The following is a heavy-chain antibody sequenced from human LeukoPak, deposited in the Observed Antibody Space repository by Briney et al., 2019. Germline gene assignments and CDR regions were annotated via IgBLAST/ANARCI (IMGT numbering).Heavy chain of an antibody. CDR2: IYSSGST. CDR1: GGSISSYH. CDR3: ARSKVVKMATTFRYYYYMDV. D-gene: IGHD5-24*01. Sequence: MTSETLSLTCTVSGGSISSYHWSWIRQPPGKGLESIGYIYSSGSTHYNPSLKSRVTISVDTSKNQFSLKLSSVTAADTAVYYCARSKVVKMATTFRYYYYMDVWGKGTTVTISS. J-gene: IGHJ6*03. V-gene: IGHV4-59*08.